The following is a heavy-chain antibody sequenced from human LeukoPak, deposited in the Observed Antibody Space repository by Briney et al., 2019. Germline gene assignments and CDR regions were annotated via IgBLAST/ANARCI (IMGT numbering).Heavy chain of an antibody. CDR3: AKARDIGMYYYYGMDV. CDR2: ISRGGSDT. D-gene: IGHD5-12*01. V-gene: IGHV3-23*01. CDR1: GFTFTNFA. Sequence: GESLKISSAASGFTFTNFAMNWVRQSPGKGLEWVSAISRGGSDTYYADSVKGRFTTSRDNSKNTLYLQMIGLRVEDTAVYFCAKARDIGMYYYYGMDVWGQGATVTISS. J-gene: IGHJ6*02.